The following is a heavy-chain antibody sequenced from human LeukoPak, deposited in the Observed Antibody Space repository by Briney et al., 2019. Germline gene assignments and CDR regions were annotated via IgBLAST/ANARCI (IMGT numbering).Heavy chain of an antibody. CDR2: IRGSGGAT. CDR1: GFTFSSYG. V-gene: IGHV3-23*01. Sequence: PGGSLRLSCAASGFTFSSYGMSWVRQAPGKGLEWVSAIRGSGGATYYADSVKGRFTISRDNSKNTLYLQMNSLRAEDTAVYYCAKNHSDGYLDYWGQGTLVTVSS. J-gene: IGHJ4*02. D-gene: IGHD5-24*01. CDR3: AKNHSDGYLDY.